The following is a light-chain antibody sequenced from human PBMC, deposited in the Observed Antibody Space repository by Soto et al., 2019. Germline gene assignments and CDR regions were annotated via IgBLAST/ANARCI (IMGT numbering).Light chain of an antibody. CDR1: QSVSSD. CDR3: QQYNTWHPKMA. CDR2: GAS. J-gene: IGKJ1*01. Sequence: VVTQSPATLSVFPGETATLSCRASQSVSSDLAWYQQRPGQATRLLIYGASTRATGIPASFRGSGSWTEFRLTISILQSVDFATYYCQQYNTWHPKMAFGRGTKVEIK. V-gene: IGKV3-15*01.